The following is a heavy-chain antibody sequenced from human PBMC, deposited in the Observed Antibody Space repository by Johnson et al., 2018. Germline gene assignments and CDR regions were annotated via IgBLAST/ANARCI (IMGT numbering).Heavy chain of an antibody. V-gene: IGHV3-43D*03. CDR2: ISWNGGAT. J-gene: IGHJ6*03. CDR1: GFAFSTYG. CDR3: AKDRRYYMDV. Sequence: VQLVESGGGVVQPGGSRRLSCAASGFAFSTYGMHWVRQAPGKGLEWISMISWNGGATYYAASVKGRFTVSRDSSKNSVFLQMNSLRPEDTALYYCAKDRRYYMDVWGKGTTVTVSS.